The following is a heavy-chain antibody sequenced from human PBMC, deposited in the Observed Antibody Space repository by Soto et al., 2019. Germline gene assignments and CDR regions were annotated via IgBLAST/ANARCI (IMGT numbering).Heavy chain of an antibody. CDR2: IWYDGSNK. D-gene: IGHD2-2*01. CDR3: ARRGCSSTSCYRGGGYYYYGMDV. V-gene: IGHV3-33*01. CDR1: GFTFSSYG. Sequence: GGSLILSCAASGFTFSSYGMHWVRPAPGKGLEWVAVIWYDGSNKYYADSVKGRFTISRDNSKNTLYLQMNSLRAEDTAVYYCARRGCSSTSCYRGGGYYYYGMDVWGQGTTVNVSS. J-gene: IGHJ6*02.